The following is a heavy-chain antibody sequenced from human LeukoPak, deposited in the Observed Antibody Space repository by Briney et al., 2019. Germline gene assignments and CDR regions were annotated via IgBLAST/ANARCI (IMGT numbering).Heavy chain of an antibody. CDR2: ISWNSGSI. D-gene: IGHD3-22*01. CDR1: GFTFDDYA. Sequence: GGSLRLSCAASGFTFDDYAMHWVRQAPGKGLEWVSGISWNSGSIGYADSVKGRFTISRDNAKNSLYLQMNSLRAEDTALYYCAKDNVYDSSGFFDYWGQGTLFTVSS. J-gene: IGHJ4*02. V-gene: IGHV3-9*01. CDR3: AKDNVYDSSGFFDY.